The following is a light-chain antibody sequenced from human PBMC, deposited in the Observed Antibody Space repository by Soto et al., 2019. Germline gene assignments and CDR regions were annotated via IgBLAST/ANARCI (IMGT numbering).Light chain of an antibody. CDR3: QAWDTTYV. CDR1: KLGDRY. Sequence: YELTQPPSVSVSPGQTASIPCSGDKLGDRYVSWYQQKPGQSPVLVVYQDNKRPSGIPERFSGSSSGNTATLTISGTQAMDEADYYCQAWDTTYVFGTGTKVTVL. CDR2: QDN. J-gene: IGLJ1*01. V-gene: IGLV3-1*01.